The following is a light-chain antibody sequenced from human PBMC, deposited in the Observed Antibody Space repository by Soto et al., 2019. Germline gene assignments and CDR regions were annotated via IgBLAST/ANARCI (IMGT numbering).Light chain of an antibody. CDR3: LQYNNWPRT. J-gene: IGKJ2*01. CDR1: QSVSSN. V-gene: IGKV3-15*01. CDR2: GAS. Sequence: EIVMTQSPVTLSVSPGERATLSCRASQSVSSNLAWYQQKPGQAPSLLIYGASTRATGISARFSGRGSGTEFTLTISSLQSEDFAVYYCLQYNNWPRTFGQGTKLQIK.